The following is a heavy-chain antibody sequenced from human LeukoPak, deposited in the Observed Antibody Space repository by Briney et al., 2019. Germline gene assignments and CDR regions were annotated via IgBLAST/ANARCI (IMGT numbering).Heavy chain of an antibody. CDR3: ARVGYYSGGVIWFDP. V-gene: IGHV4-59*01. J-gene: IGHJ5*02. Sequence: SETLSLTCTVSGGSISSYYWSWIRQPPGKGLEWIGYIYYSGSTNYNPSLKSRVTISVDTSKNQFSLKLSSVTAADTAVYYCARVGYYSGGVIWFDPWGQGTLVTVSS. CDR2: IYYSGST. D-gene: IGHD3-22*01. CDR1: GGSISSYY.